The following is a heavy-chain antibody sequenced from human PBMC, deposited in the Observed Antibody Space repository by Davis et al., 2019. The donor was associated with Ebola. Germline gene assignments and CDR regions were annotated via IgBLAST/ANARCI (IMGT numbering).Heavy chain of an antibody. D-gene: IGHD3-22*01. CDR3: AKQESLYGSSDY. CDR1: GYTFTSYW. Sequence: GESLKISCKGSGYTFTSYWIAWVRQMPGKGLEWMGIINPTDSDTRYSPSFQGQVTISADKSISTAYLQWSSLKASDTAMYYCAKQESLYGSSDYWGQGTLVTVSS. CDR2: INPTDSDT. J-gene: IGHJ4*02. V-gene: IGHV5-51*01.